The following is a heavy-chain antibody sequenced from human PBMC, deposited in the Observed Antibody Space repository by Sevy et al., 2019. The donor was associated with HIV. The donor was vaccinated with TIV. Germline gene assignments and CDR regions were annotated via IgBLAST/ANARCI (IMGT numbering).Heavy chain of an antibody. D-gene: IGHD4-17*01. CDR3: ARGRDYGNFDY. Sequence: GWSLRLSCAASGFNFSIYGMHWVRQAPGKGLEWVALIWYDGSNKYYADSVKGRFTISRDNSKNTLYLQMNSLRAEDTAVYYCARGRDYGNFDYWGQGTLVTVSS. CDR2: IWYDGSNK. CDR1: GFNFSIYG. J-gene: IGHJ4*02. V-gene: IGHV3-33*01.